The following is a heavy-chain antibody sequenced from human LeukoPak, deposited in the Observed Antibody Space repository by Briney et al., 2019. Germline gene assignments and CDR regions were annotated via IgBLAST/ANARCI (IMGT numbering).Heavy chain of an antibody. CDR1: GFTFSSYW. D-gene: IGHD4-17*01. V-gene: IGHV3-7*01. CDR3: ARDLGYGDYTGLDY. Sequence: GGSLRLSCAASGFTFSSYWMSWVRQAPGRGREWVANIKQDGSEKYYVASVKGRFTISRDNAKNSLYLQMNSLSAEDTAVYYCARDLGYGDYTGLDYWGQGTLVTVSS. CDR2: IKQDGSEK. J-gene: IGHJ4*02.